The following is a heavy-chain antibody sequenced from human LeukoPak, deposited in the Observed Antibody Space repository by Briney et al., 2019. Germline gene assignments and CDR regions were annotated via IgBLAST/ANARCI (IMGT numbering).Heavy chain of an antibody. V-gene: IGHV3-23*01. CDR1: GFTFSSYG. CDR2: ISGSGGST. CDR3: AKDRYNWNDVDWFDP. J-gene: IGHJ5*02. Sequence: GGSLRLSCAASGFTFSSYGMSWVRQAPGKGLEWVSAISGSGGSTYYADSVKGRFTISRDNSKNTLYLQMNSLRAEDTAVYYCAKDRYNWNDVDWFDPWGQGTLVTVSS. D-gene: IGHD1-1*01.